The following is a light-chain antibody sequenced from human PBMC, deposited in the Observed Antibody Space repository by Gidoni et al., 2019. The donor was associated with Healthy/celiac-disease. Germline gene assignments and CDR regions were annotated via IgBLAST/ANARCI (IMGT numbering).Light chain of an antibody. V-gene: IGKV1-9*01. CDR1: YGISSY. Sequence: IQLNQSPSSLSASVGDRVTINRLASYGISSYLAWYQQKPGKPPKLLIYTASTLQIGVPSRFSGSGSGTDFTLTVSSLQPEDFATYYCQQLNSYPHTFGQGTKVEIK. CDR2: TAS. CDR3: QQLNSYPHT. J-gene: IGKJ1*01.